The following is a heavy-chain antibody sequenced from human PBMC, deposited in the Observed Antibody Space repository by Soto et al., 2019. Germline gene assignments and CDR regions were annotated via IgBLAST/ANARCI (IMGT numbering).Heavy chain of an antibody. Sequence: LSLTCAVSGYSIRSGYYWGWIRQPPGKGLEWIGSIYHSGSTYYNPSLKSRVTISVDTSKNQFSLKLSSVTAADTAVYYCAITYYYDSSGYTDYWGQGTLVTVSS. D-gene: IGHD3-22*01. CDR2: IYHSGST. J-gene: IGHJ4*02. V-gene: IGHV4-38-2*01. CDR1: GYSIRSGYY. CDR3: AITYYYDSSGYTDY.